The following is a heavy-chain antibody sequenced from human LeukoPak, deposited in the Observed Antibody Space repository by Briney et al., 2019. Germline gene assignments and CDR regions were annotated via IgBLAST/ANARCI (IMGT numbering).Heavy chain of an antibody. D-gene: IGHD3-9*01. V-gene: IGHV1-2*06. CDR2: INHNSGGT. Sequence: GASVKVPCKASGYTFTGYYMHWVRQAPGQGLEWMGRINHNSGGTNYAQKFQGRVTMTRDTSISTAYMELSRLRSDDTAVYYCARAHYDILTGYYPNYFDYWGQGTLVTVSS. CDR1: GYTFTGYY. J-gene: IGHJ4*02. CDR3: ARAHYDILTGYYPNYFDY.